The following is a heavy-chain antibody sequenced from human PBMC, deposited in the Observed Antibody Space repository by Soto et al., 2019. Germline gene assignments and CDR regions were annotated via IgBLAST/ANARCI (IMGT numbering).Heavy chain of an antibody. CDR2: ISGSGGST. J-gene: IGHJ6*02. CDR3: AKDLLPYGGNSGYYYGMDV. D-gene: IGHD4-17*01. CDR1: GFTFSSYA. V-gene: IGHV3-23*01. Sequence: GGSLRLSFAASGFTFSSYAMSWVRQAPGKGLEWVSAISGSGGSTYYADSVKGRFTISRDNSKNTLYLQMNSLRAEDTAVYYCAKDLLPYGGNSGYYYGMDVWGQGTTVTVSS.